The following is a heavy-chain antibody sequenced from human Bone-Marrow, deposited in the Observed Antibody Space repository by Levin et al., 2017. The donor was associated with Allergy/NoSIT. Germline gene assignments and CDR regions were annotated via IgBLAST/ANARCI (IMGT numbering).Heavy chain of an antibody. CDR2: ISGDGVYI. D-gene: IGHD1-7*01. J-gene: IGHJ4*02. CDR3: AKNYATGKACYDS. CDR1: GFTFSDYA. Sequence: GESLKISCAASGFTFSDYAMTWVRQAPGKGLEWVSAISGDGVYIYYADSVKGRFTTSRDSSKNTLYLQMNSLRAEDTALYYCAKNYATGKACYDSWGQGTLVTVSS. V-gene: IGHV3-23*01.